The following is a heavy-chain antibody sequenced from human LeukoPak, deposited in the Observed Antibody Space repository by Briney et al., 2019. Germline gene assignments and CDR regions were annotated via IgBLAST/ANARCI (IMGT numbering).Heavy chain of an antibody. CDR1: GGSISSGSNS. CDR3: ARTSYYDFWTVDP. D-gene: IGHD3-3*01. Sequence: SETLSLTCTVSGGSISSGSNSWSWIRQPAGKGLEWIGRIYTSGSTNYNPSLKSRVTISVDTSKNQFSLKLSSVTAADTAVYYCARTSYYDFWTVDPWGQGTLVTVPS. V-gene: IGHV4-61*02. J-gene: IGHJ5*02. CDR2: IYTSGST.